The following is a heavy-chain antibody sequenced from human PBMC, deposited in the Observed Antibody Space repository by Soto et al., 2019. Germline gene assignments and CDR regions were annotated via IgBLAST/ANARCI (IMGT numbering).Heavy chain of an antibody. CDR1: GFTFSDYY. Sequence: QVQLVEPGGGLVKPGGSLRLSCAASGFTFSDYYMSWIRQAPGKGLEWVSYISSSGSTIYYADSVKGRFTISRDNAKNSLYLKMNSLRAVDTAVYYCASWNLGELSLAFGYYYYRDVWGKGTTVTVSS. D-gene: IGHD3-16*02. V-gene: IGHV3-11*01. CDR3: ASWNLGELSLAFGYYYYRDV. J-gene: IGHJ6*03. CDR2: ISSSGSTI.